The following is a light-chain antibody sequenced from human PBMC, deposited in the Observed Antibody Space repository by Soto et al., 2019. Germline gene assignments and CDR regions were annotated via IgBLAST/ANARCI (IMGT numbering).Light chain of an antibody. V-gene: IGKV1-39*01. CDR1: QRISSY. CDR2: TAS. CDR3: QQTYSTPYT. J-gene: IGKJ2*01. Sequence: DIQMTQSPSSLSASVGDRVTITCRASQRISSYLNWYQQKSGEAPKLLIYTASTLQSGVPSRFSGGGSVTDFTLTISSLQPEDFATYYCQQTYSTPYTFGQGTKVEIK.